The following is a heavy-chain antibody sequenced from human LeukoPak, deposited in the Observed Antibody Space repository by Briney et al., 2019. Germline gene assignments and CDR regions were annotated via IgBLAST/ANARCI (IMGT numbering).Heavy chain of an antibody. Sequence: SETLSLTCTVSGGSISNSYWSWIRQPPWKGLHWIGYIYITGSTNYNPSLKSRVTMSVDTSKNQFSLRLSSVTAADTAVYYCARGLLSGVYFDYWGQGTLVTVSS. J-gene: IGHJ4*02. CDR1: GGSISNSY. V-gene: IGHV4-4*09. CDR2: IYITGST. CDR3: ARGLLSGVYFDY. D-gene: IGHD3-10*01.